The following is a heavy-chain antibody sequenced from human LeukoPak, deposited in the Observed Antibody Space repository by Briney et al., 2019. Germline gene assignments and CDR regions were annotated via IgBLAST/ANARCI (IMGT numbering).Heavy chain of an antibody. J-gene: IGHJ4*02. V-gene: IGHV1-46*01. CDR1: GYSFTTDN. CDR3: AREPPNSYYFDY. CDR2: IYSSGGST. Sequence: ASVKVSCKASGYSFTTDNMRWMRQAPGQRLEWMGIIYSSGGSTSAQKFQGRVTMTRDTSTSTVYMELSSLRSEDTAVYYCAREPPNSYYFDYWGQGTLVTVSS. D-gene: IGHD2/OR15-2a*01.